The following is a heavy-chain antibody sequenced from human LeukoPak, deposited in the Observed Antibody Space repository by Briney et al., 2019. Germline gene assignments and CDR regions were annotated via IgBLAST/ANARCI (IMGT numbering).Heavy chain of an antibody. J-gene: IGHJ4*02. CDR3: ARGNWEPSDY. Sequence: PGGSLRLSCTGSGFTFGDFAMTWVRQTPGKGLEWVANIKQDGSQKYYVDSVKGRFTISRDNAENSLYLQMNSLRAEDTAVYYCARGNWEPSDYWGQGTLVTVSS. CDR1: GFTFGDFA. V-gene: IGHV3-7*04. CDR2: IKQDGSQK. D-gene: IGHD7-27*01.